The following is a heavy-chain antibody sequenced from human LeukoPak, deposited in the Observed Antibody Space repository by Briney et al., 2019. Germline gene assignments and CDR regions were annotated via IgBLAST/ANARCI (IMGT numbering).Heavy chain of an antibody. CDR2: ISSSGSTI. CDR3: ARADIVVVPAAFKGYYYYGMDV. J-gene: IGHJ6*04. CDR1: GFTFSSYE. Sequence: PGGSLRLSCAASGFTFSSYEMNWVRQAPGKGLEWVSYISSSGSTIYYADSVKGRFTISRDNAKNSLYLQMNSLRAEDTAVYYCARADIVVVPAAFKGYYYYGMDVWGKGTTVTVSS. D-gene: IGHD2-2*01. V-gene: IGHV3-48*03.